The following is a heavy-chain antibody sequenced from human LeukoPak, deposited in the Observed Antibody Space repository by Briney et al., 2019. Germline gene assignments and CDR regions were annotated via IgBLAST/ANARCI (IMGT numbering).Heavy chain of an antibody. D-gene: IGHD5-12*01. CDR2: IFSDGTNK. CDR1: GFTFSNYA. J-gene: IGHJ4*02. Sequence: PGRSLRLSCAASGFTFSNYALHWVRQAPGKGLEWVALIFSDGTNKYYADSVKGRFTISRDNSKNRLYLQMNSLRPDDTALYYCARIDSGTWAKPMHFDYWGQGTLVTVSS. V-gene: IGHV3-30*04. CDR3: ARIDSGTWAKPMHFDY.